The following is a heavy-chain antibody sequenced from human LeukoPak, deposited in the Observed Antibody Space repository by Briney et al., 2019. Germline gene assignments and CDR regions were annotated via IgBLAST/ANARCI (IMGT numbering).Heavy chain of an antibody. CDR3: ASREQLAYYFDY. D-gene: IGHD6-6*01. J-gene: IGHJ4*02. CDR1: GGSFSGYY. Sequence: PSETLSLTCAVYGGSFSGYYWSWIRQPPGKGLEWIGEINHSGSTNYNPSLKSRVTISVDTSKNQFSLKLSSVTAADTAVYYCASREQLAYYFDYWGQGTLVTVSS. V-gene: IGHV4-34*01. CDR2: INHSGST.